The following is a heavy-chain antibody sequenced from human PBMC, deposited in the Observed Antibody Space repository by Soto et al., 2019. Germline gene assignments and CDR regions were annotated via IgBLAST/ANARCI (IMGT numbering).Heavy chain of an antibody. V-gene: IGHV4-61*01. Sequence: SETLSLTCTVSNDSVDNTNYFWSWIRQSPGKGLEWIGYVYHTGTTDYNPSFKSRVSMSIDTSKNQFSLKVNSLTAADTAVYLCARGGIMWAQYFFNYWGQGVPVTV. CDR3: ARGGIMWAQYFFNY. CDR1: NDSVDNTNYF. CDR2: VYHTGTT. J-gene: IGHJ4*02. D-gene: IGHD3-16*01.